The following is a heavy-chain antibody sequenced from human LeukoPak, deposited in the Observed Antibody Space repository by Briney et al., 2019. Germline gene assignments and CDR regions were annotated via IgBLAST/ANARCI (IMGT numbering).Heavy chain of an antibody. V-gene: IGHV3-30*18. J-gene: IGHJ3*02. CDR1: GFTFSTYG. CDR3: AKAARGAFDI. Sequence: GGSLRLSCAASGFTFSTYGMHWVRQAPGQGLEWVAVISYDGSNKYYADSVKGRFTISRDNSKNTLYLQMNSLRAEDTSVYYCAKAARGAFDIWGQGTMVTVSS. CDR2: ISYDGSNK.